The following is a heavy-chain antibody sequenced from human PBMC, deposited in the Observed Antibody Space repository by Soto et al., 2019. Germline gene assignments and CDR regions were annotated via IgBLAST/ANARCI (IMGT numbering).Heavy chain of an antibody. D-gene: IGHD3-3*01. J-gene: IGHJ6*02. V-gene: IGHV4-34*01. CDR1: GGSFSGYY. CDR3: ARAYAYYDFWSGPLMDV. CDR2: INHSGST. Sequence: SETLSLTCAVYGGSFSGYYWSWIRQPPGKGLEWIGEINHSGSTNYNPSLKSRVTISVDTSKNQFSLKLSSVTAADTAVYYCARAYAYYDFWSGPLMDVWGQGTTVT.